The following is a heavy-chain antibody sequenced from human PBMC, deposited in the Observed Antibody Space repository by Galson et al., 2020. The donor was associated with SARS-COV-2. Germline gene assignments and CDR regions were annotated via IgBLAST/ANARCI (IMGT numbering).Heavy chain of an antibody. V-gene: IGHV3-30*18. CDR3: AKGSISSSSTAGYGGN. CDR1: GLTFSNYA. J-gene: IGHJ4*02. CDR2: ISYNGSNK. Sequence: GGSLRLSCAASGLTFSNYAMRWVRQAPSKGLEWVAFISYNGSNKYYADSVKGRFASSRDKSTTTAYLQMTSLGAEDTAVYYCAKGSISSSSTAGYGGNWGQGTLVTVSS. D-gene: IGHD2-2*01.